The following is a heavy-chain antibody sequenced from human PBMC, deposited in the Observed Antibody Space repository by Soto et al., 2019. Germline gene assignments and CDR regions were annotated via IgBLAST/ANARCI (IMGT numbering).Heavy chain of an antibody. CDR3: ARGQGTHYYYYGMDV. CDR2: INHSGST. V-gene: IGHV4-34*01. D-gene: IGHD1-1*01. Sequence: SETLSLTCAVYGGSFSDYYWSWIRQPQGKGLEWIGEINHSGSTNYNPSLKSRVTISVDTSKNQFSLKLSSVTAADTAVYYCARGQGTHYYYYGMDVWGQGTTVTVSS. J-gene: IGHJ6*02. CDR1: GGSFSDYY.